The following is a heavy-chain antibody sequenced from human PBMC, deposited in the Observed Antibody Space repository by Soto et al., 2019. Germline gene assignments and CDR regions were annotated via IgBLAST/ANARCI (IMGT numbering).Heavy chain of an antibody. CDR3: ARDVTVTTYYYYGMDV. J-gene: IGHJ6*02. CDR2: ISSSGSTI. CDR1: GFTFSDYY. Sequence: PGGSLRLSCAASGFTFSDYYMSWIRRAPGKGLEWVSYISSSGSTIYYADSVKGRFTISRDNAKNSLYLQMNSLRAEDTAVYYCARDVTVTTYYYYGMDVWGQGTTVTVSS. D-gene: IGHD4-4*01. V-gene: IGHV3-11*01.